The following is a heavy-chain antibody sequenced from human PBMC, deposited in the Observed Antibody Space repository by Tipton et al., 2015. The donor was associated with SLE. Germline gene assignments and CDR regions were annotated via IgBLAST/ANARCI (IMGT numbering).Heavy chain of an antibody. J-gene: IGHJ1*01. CDR2: IYYSGST. D-gene: IGHD1-26*01. V-gene: IGHV4-59*11. CDR3: ARYGTYDGSRYFQH. CDR1: GGSISSHY. Sequence: TLSLTCTVSGGSISSHYWRWIRQPPGKGLEWIGYIYYSGSTNYNPSLKSRVTISVDTSKNQFSLKLSSVTAADTAVYYCARYGTYDGSRYFQHWGQGTLVTVSS.